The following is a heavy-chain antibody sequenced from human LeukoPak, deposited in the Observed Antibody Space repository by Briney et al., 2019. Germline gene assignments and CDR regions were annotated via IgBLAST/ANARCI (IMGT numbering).Heavy chain of an antibody. V-gene: IGHV3-30-3*01. Sequence: GGSPRLSCAASGFTFSSYAMHWVRQAPGKGLEWVAVISYDGSNKYYADSVKGRFTISRDNSKNTLYLQMNSLRAEDTAVYYCASLTGTDYWGQGTLVTVSS. CDR1: GFTFSSYA. CDR3: ASLTGTDY. CDR2: ISYDGSNK. D-gene: IGHD3-9*01. J-gene: IGHJ4*02.